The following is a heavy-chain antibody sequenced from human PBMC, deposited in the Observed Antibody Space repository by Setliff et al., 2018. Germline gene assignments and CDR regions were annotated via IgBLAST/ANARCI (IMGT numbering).Heavy chain of an antibody. CDR1: GGSISSYY. D-gene: IGHD6-13*01. J-gene: IGHJ6*03. V-gene: IGHV4-4*07. CDR2: IYTSGST. Sequence: SETLSLTCTVSGGSISSYYWSWIRQPAGKGLEWIGRIYTSGSTNYNPSLKSRVTMSVDTSKNQFSLKLSSVTAADTAVYYCARAGGGSSFTAYYYYYYMDVWGQGTLVTVSS. CDR3: ARAGGGSSFTAYYYYYYMDV.